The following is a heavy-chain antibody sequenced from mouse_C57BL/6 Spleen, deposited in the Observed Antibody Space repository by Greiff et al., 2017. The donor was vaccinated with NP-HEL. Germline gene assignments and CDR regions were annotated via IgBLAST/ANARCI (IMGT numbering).Heavy chain of an antibody. J-gene: IGHJ1*03. Sequence: EVQLQQSGPELVKPGASVKIPCKASGYTFTDYNMDWVKQSHGKSLEWIGDINPNNGGTIYNQKFKGKATLTVDKSSSTDYMELRSLTSEDTAVYYCARRNGDLSYWYFDVWGTGTTVTVSS. CDR3: ARRNGDLSYWYFDV. V-gene: IGHV1-18*01. D-gene: IGHD2-13*01. CDR1: GYTFTDYN. CDR2: INPNNGGT.